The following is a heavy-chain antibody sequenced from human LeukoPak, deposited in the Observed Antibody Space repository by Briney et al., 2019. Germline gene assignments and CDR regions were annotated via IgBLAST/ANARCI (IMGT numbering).Heavy chain of an antibody. CDR2: IYYSGST. CDR3: ARANDFSGSSVAFDI. D-gene: IGHD3-3*01. Sequence: SETLSLTCTVSGGSISSSSYYWGWIRQPPGKGLEWIGSIYYSGSTYYNPSLKSRVTISVDTSKNQFSLKLSSVTAADTAVYYCARANDFSGSSVAFDIWGQGTMVTVSS. V-gene: IGHV4-39*01. J-gene: IGHJ3*02. CDR1: GGSISSSSYY.